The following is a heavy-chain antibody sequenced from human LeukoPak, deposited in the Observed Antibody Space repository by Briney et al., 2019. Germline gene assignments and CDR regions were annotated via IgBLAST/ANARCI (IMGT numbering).Heavy chain of an antibody. V-gene: IGHV4-59*02. Sequence: SETLSLTCTVSGGSVSNYYWSWIRQSPGKGLEWIGYIYYTETSYNPSLKSRVTISADTSKNQFSLKLSSVTAADTAVYYCARDRNSYGYPEWFDPWGQGTLVTVSS. J-gene: IGHJ5*02. CDR2: IYYTET. CDR1: GGSVSNYY. D-gene: IGHD5-18*01. CDR3: ARDRNSYGYPEWFDP.